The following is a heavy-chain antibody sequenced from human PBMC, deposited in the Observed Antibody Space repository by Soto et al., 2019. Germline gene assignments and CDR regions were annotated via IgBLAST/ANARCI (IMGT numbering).Heavy chain of an antibody. CDR2: INPNSGGT. CDR3: ARGYYGSGSLYYYYMDV. J-gene: IGHJ6*03. V-gene: IGHV1-2*04. CDR1: GYTFTGYY. Sequence: ASVKVSCNASGYTFTGYYMHWVRQAPGQEFEWMGWINPNSGGTNYAQKFQGWVTMTRDTSISTAYMELSRLRSDDTAVYYCARGYYGSGSLYYYYMDVWGKGTTVTVSS. D-gene: IGHD3-10*01.